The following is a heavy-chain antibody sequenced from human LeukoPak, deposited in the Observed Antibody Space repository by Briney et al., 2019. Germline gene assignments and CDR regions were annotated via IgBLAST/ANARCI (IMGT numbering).Heavy chain of an antibody. J-gene: IGHJ4*02. CDR1: GFTFSSYV. CDR2: ISYDGSNE. Sequence: PGGSLRLSCAASGFTFSSYVMHWVRQAPGKGLEWVAIISYDGSNEYYADSVKGRFTISRDNSKNTLSLQMNSLRAEDTAVYYCAKRGPGSPESGKYYFDYWGQGTLVTVSS. D-gene: IGHD3-10*01. CDR3: AKRGPGSPESGKYYFDY. V-gene: IGHV3-30*04.